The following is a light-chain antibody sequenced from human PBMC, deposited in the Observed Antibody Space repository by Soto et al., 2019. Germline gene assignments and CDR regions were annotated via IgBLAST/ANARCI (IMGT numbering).Light chain of an antibody. CDR3: QQLNSYPFT. CDR2: AAS. J-gene: IGKJ3*01. CDR1: QCISSY. Sequence: DIQLTPYPSFLSASVGDRVTITCRASQCISSYLSWYQQKPGKAPKLLIYAASTLQSGVPSRFSGSGSGTEFTLTISSLQPEDVATYYCQQLNSYPFTFGPGTKVDI. V-gene: IGKV1-9*01.